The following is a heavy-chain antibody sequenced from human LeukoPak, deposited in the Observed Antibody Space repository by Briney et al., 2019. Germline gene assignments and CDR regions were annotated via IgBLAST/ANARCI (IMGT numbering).Heavy chain of an antibody. J-gene: IGHJ5*02. D-gene: IGHD2-2*01. CDR1: GFTFSSYR. CDR3: ATAGGLPTAMEFDP. Sequence: GGSLRLPCAASGFTFSSYRMHWVRQAPGKGLLWVSCINTDGSVMRYADSVRGRFTISRDNAKNTLYLQMNSLRVEDTAVYYCATAGGLPTAMEFDPWGQGTLVSVST. V-gene: IGHV3-74*01. CDR2: INTDGSVM.